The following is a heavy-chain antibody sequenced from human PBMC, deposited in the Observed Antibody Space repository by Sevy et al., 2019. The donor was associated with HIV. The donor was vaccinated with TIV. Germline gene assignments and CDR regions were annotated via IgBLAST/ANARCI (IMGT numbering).Heavy chain of an antibody. D-gene: IGHD6-13*01. CDR2: INTDGSVT. V-gene: IGHV3-74*01. CDR1: GFTFSNYW. CDR3: ASRREAGPFPFDY. Sequence: GGSLRLSCAASGFTFSNYWMHWVRQAPGKGLVWVSRINTDGSVTSYADSVKGRSNAESVKGRFTIYRDNAKNTLYLQMSSLRVEDTAVYYCASRREAGPFPFDYWGQGTLVTVSS. J-gene: IGHJ4*02.